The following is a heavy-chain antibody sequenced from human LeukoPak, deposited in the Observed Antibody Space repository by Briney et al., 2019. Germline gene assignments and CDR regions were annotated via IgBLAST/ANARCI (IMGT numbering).Heavy chain of an antibody. V-gene: IGHV4-34*01. CDR2: INHSGGT. Sequence: SETLSLTCAAYGGSFSGYSWSWIRQPPGKGLEWIGEINHSGGTNYNPSLKSRVTISVDTSKNQFSLKLGSGAAANTAVYYCAGRGWIQLRSRGFDYWGQGSLVTVSS. D-gene: IGHD5-18*01. CDR3: AGRGWIQLRSRGFDY. J-gene: IGHJ4*02. CDR1: GGSFSGYS.